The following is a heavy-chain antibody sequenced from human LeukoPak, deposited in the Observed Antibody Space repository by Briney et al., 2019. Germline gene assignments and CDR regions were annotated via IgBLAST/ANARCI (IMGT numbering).Heavy chain of an antibody. CDR3: ARDRIPHRVAHLSY. D-gene: IGHD1-14*01. Sequence: ASVKVSCKASGYTFTGYYMHWVRQAPGQGLEWMGWINPNSGGTHYAQKFQGRVTMTRDMSISTAYMELSRLRSDDTAVYYCARDRIPHRVAHLSYWGQGTLVTVSS. J-gene: IGHJ4*02. CDR2: INPNSGGT. CDR1: GYTFTGYY. V-gene: IGHV1-2*02.